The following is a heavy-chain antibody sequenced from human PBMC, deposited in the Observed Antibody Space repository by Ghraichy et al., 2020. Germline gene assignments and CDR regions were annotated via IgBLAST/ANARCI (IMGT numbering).Heavy chain of an antibody. CDR2: ISSSSYTM. V-gene: IGHV3-48*04. CDR1: GITFSSYN. J-gene: IGHJ5*02. D-gene: IGHD3-10*01. CDR3: ARHGSGTP. Sequence: GGSLRLSCAASGITFSSYNMNWVRQAPGKGLEWVSYISSSSYTMYYADSVKGRFTISRDNAKNSLYLQMNSLRGEDTAVYYCARHGSGTPWGQGTLVTVSS.